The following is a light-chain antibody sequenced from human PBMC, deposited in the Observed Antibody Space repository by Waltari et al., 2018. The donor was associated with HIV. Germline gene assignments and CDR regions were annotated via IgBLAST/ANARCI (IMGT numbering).Light chain of an antibody. Sequence: ELLMTQSPATQSVSPGERATLSCRASQSINNNLAWYQQKPGQAPRLLIYGASTGATGVPARFSGSGSGTEFTLTISSLQSEDFAVYYCQQYNNWPGITFGPGTKVDIK. CDR3: QQYNNWPGIT. J-gene: IGKJ3*01. V-gene: IGKV3-15*01. CDR2: GAS. CDR1: QSINNN.